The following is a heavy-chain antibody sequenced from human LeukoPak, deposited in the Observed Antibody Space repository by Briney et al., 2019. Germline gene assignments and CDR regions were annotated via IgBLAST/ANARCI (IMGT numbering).Heavy chain of an antibody. CDR1: GFTVGNNY. Sequence: GGSLRLSCAASGFTVGNNYMNWVRQAPGKGLEWVSLIFSHGETSYADSVKGRFTISIDNSKNTLYLQMNGLRVEDTAVYYCARDPPAVSINTYAWGQGTLVTVSS. V-gene: IGHV3-66*01. CDR2: IFSHGET. J-gene: IGHJ4*02. CDR3: ARDPPAVSINTYA. D-gene: IGHD2-8*01.